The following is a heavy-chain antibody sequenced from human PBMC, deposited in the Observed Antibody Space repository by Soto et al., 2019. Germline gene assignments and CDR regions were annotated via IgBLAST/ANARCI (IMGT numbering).Heavy chain of an antibody. Sequence: EVQLVESGGDLVQPGGSLRLSCAASGFSLSDLFIDWVRQAPGMGLEWIGRTKDKAYSYTTEYAASMKGRFTISRDGSRNSLYLQMSSLKTEDTAVYYCASIRGVFGYWGQGTLVTVSS. CDR3: ASIRGVFGY. CDR2: TKDKAYSYTT. J-gene: IGHJ4*02. CDR1: GFSLSDLF. V-gene: IGHV3-72*01. D-gene: IGHD3-10*01.